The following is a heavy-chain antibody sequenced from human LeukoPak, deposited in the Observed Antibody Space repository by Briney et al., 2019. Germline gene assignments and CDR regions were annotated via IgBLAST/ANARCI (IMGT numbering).Heavy chain of an antibody. CDR1: GYTFTSYY. Sequence: ASVKVSCKASGYTFTSYYMHWVRQAPGQGLEWMGINNPSGGSTGYAQKFQGRVTMTRDTSTSTVYMELSSLRSEDTAVYYCASSATHSGWYFYWGQGTLVTVSS. CDR2: NNPSGGST. J-gene: IGHJ4*02. V-gene: IGHV1-46*01. CDR3: ASSATHSGWYFY. D-gene: IGHD6-19*01.